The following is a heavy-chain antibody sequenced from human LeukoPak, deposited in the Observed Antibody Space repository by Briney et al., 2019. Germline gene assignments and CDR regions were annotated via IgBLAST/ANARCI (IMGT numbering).Heavy chain of an antibody. CDR3: ARAGPLWFGDLSNWFDP. J-gene: IGHJ5*02. Sequence: ASVKVSCKASGYTFTSYDINWVRQATGQGLEWMGWMNPNSGNTGYAQKFQGRVTMTRNTSISTAYMELSSLRSEDTAVYYCARAGPLWFGDLSNWFDPWGQGTLVTVSS. CDR1: GYTFTSYD. CDR2: MNPNSGNT. D-gene: IGHD3-10*01. V-gene: IGHV1-8*01.